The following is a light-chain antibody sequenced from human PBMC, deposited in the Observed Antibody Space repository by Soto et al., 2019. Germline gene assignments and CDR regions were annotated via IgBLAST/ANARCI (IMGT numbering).Light chain of an antibody. V-gene: IGKV1-9*01. J-gene: IGKJ2*02. CDR2: AAS. Sequence: DIQLTQSPSFLSASVGDRVTITCRASQGISSNLAWYQQKPGKAPKLLIYAASTLQSGVPSRFSASRSGTDFTLTINSLQAEDFATYYCLQDHNYQWTFGQGTKVDIK. CDR1: QGISSN. CDR3: LQDHNYQWT.